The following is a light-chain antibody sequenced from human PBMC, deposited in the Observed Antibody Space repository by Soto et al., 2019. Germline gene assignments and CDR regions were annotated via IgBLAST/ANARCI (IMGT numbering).Light chain of an antibody. CDR1: QGVSDH. J-gene: IGKJ5*01. V-gene: IGKV1-33*01. CDR3: QQYEDLPLT. Sequence: DIQMTQSPSSLSASVGDRVTITCQASQGVSDHLNWYQQRPGKAPKLLIYDASNLHAGVPSRFRGSGSGTEFSFTINSLQPEDIATYYCQQYEDLPLTFGQGTRLEIE. CDR2: DAS.